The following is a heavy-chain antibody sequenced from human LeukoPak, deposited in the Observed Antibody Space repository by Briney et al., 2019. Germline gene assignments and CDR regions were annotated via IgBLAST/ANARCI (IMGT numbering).Heavy chain of an antibody. CDR2: ISSNGGST. Sequence: GGSLRLSCAASGFSFSSYAMHWVRQAPGKGLEYVSAISSNGGSTYYANSVKGRFTISRDNSKNTLYLQMGSLRAEDMAVYYCARGGYYGSGSYFGPSYFDYWGQGTLVTVSS. CDR3: ARGGYYGSGSYFGPSYFDY. V-gene: IGHV3-64*01. CDR1: GFSFSSYA. J-gene: IGHJ4*02. D-gene: IGHD3-10*01.